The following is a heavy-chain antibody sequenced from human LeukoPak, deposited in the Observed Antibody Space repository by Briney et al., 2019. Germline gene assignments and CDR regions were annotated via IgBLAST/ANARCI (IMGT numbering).Heavy chain of an antibody. Sequence: GGSLRLSCVGSGFTSIAYALTWARQAPGKGLEWVSGISGGGVTTYYADSVKGRFTISRDNSKNTLYLQMNSLRADDTAIYYCARNQQLGGHSYYYYGMDVWGQGTTVTVS. CDR2: ISGGGVTT. V-gene: IGHV3-23*01. D-gene: IGHD3-16*01. CDR1: GFTSIAYA. J-gene: IGHJ6*02. CDR3: ARNQQLGGHSYYYYGMDV.